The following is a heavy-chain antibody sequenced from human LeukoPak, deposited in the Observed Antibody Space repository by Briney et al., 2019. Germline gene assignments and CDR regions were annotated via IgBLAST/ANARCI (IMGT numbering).Heavy chain of an antibody. V-gene: IGHV4-59*01. J-gene: IGHJ5*02. D-gene: IGHD6-6*01. Sequence: SETLSLTCTVSGGSISSYHWSWIRQPPGKGLEWIGFFYYSGSTNYNPSLKSRVTISVDTSKNQFSLKLSSVTAADTAVYYCARDGASSSPKYNWFDPWGQGTLVTVSS. CDR2: FYYSGST. CDR3: ARDGASSSPKYNWFDP. CDR1: GGSISSYH.